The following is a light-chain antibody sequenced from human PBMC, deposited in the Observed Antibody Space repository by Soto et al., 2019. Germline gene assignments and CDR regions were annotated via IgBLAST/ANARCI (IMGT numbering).Light chain of an antibody. V-gene: IGKV1-9*01. J-gene: IGKJ4*01. CDR1: QGISSF. CDR2: AAS. Sequence: IQLTQTPTSLSASVGARLTITCRASQGISSFLAWYQQKTGKAPNLLIYAASSLQSGVPSRFSGSGFGTDFNLTITSLQTEDFATYYCQQVESYPSTFGGGTKVDIK. CDR3: QQVESYPST.